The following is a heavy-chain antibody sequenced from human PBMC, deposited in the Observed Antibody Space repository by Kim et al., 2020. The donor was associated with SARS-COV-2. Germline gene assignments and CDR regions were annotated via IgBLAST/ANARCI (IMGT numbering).Heavy chain of an antibody. CDR1: GFTFNNFG. CDR2: ISYEGSKK. Sequence: GGSLRLSCAGSGFTFNNFGMHWVRQTPGKGLEWLASISYEGSKKYYEDSLKGRFTISRDSSKSTLYLQMNSLRAEDTALYYCWRSGGVFGFWVSYY. CDR3: WRSGGVFGFWVSYY. J-gene: IGHJ6*01. D-gene: IGHD2-8*02. V-gene: IGHV3-30*03.